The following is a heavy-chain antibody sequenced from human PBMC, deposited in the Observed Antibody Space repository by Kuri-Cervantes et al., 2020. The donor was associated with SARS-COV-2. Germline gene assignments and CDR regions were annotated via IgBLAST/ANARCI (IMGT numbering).Heavy chain of an antibody. CDR3: AKDLPGSSAADVY. V-gene: IGHV3-9*01. J-gene: IGHJ4*02. Sequence: LSLTCAASGFTFDDYAMHWVRQAPGKGLEWVSGISWNSGSIGYADSVKGRFTISRDNAKNSLYLQMNSLRAEETAVYYFAKDLPGSSAADVYWGQGTLVTVSS. CDR2: ISWNSGSI. CDR1: GFTFDDYA. D-gene: IGHD6-13*01.